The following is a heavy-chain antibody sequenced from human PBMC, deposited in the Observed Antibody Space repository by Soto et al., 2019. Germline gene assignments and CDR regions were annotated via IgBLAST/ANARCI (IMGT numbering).Heavy chain of an antibody. D-gene: IGHD3-9*01. V-gene: IGHV3-30-3*01. Sequence: GGSLRLSCAASGFTFSSYAMHWVRQAPGKGLEWVAVISYDGSNKYYADSVKGRFTISRDNSKNTLYLQMNSLRAEDTAVYYCARDLSGYFFADYFDYWGQGTLVTVSS. J-gene: IGHJ4*02. CDR2: ISYDGSNK. CDR1: GFTFSSYA. CDR3: ARDLSGYFFADYFDY.